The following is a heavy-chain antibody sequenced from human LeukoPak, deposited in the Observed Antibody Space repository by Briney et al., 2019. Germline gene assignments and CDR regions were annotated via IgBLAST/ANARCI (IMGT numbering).Heavy chain of an antibody. CDR3: AREDTAQNWFDP. D-gene: IGHD5-18*01. CDR2: IYYSGST. CDR1: GVSISSSSYY. Sequence: PSETLSLTCTVSGVSISSSSYYWGWIRQPPGKGLEWIGSIYYSGSTYYNPSLKSRFTISVDTSKNQFSLKLSSVTAADTAVYYCAREDTAQNWFDPWGQGTLVTVSS. J-gene: IGHJ5*02. V-gene: IGHV4-39*02.